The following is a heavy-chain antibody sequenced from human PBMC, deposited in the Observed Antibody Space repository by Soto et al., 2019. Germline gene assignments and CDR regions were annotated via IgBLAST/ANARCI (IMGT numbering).Heavy chain of an antibody. V-gene: IGHV4-59*01. CDR3: ARENTAMVWDY. CDR1: GGSISSYY. J-gene: IGHJ4*02. Sequence: QVQLQESGPGLVKPSETLSLTCTVSGGSISSYYWTWIRQPPGKGLEWIGYIYSSSSTNYHPSLKSRVTISVHTSNNLFSLKLSSVTAADTAVYYCARENTAMVWDYWGQGTLVTVSS. CDR2: IYSSSST. D-gene: IGHD5-18*01.